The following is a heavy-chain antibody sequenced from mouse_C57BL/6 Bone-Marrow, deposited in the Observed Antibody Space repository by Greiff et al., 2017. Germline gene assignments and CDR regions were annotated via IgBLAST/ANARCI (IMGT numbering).Heavy chain of an antibody. V-gene: IGHV1-59*01. D-gene: IGHD2-2*01. Sequence: QVQLQQPGAELVRPGTSVKLSCKASGYTFTSYWMHWVKQRPGQGLEWIGVIDPSDSYTNYNQKFKGKATLTVDTYSSTAYMQLSSLTSEYSAVYYCASYVYDPYYYAMDYWGQGTSITVTS. CDR3: ASYVYDPYYYAMDY. CDR1: GYTFTSYW. J-gene: IGHJ4*01. CDR2: IDPSDSYT.